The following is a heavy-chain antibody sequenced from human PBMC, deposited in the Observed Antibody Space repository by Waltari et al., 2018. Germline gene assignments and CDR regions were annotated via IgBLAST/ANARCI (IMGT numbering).Heavy chain of an antibody. Sequence: QLQLQESGPGLVKPSETLSLTCTVSGGSISSSSDYWGWIRQPPGKGLEWSGSISYSGSTYYTPSLKRRVTISVDTSKNQFSLKLSSVTAADTAVYYCARDLDYPAYYFAYWGQGTLVTVSS. V-gene: IGHV4-39*07. J-gene: IGHJ4*02. CDR3: ARDLDYPAYYFAY. D-gene: IGHD1-1*01. CDR2: ISYSGST. CDR1: GGSISSSSDY.